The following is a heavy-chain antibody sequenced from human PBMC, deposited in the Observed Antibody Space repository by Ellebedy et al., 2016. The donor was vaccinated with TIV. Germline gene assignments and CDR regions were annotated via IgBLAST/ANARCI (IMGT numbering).Heavy chain of an antibody. D-gene: IGHD4-17*01. CDR1: GFSFRSYW. Sequence: PGGSLRLSCAAPGFSFRSYWMSWVRQAPGKGLEWVANIYQDGSDEYYVDSVKGRFTISRDNDNKALFLQMNSLGVEDTAVYYCARRGSYGDYAVQINSWFDPWGRGTLVTVSS. J-gene: IGHJ5*02. V-gene: IGHV3-7*01. CDR3: ARRGSYGDYAVQINSWFDP. CDR2: IYQDGSDE.